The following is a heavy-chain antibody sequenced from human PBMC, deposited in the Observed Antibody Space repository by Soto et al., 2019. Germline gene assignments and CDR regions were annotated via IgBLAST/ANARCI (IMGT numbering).Heavy chain of an antibody. J-gene: IGHJ4*01. CDR2: IYYSGST. CDR3: TTDSYSSITIVRFDY. V-gene: IGHV4-30-4*01. D-gene: IGHD2-2*01. Sequence: SETLSLTCTVSGGSISSGDYYWSWIRQPPGKGLEWIGYIYYSGSTYYNPSLKSRVTISVDTSKNQFSLKLSSVTAADTAVYYCTTDSYSSITIVRFDYWGHGTLVTVSS. CDR1: GGSISSGDYY.